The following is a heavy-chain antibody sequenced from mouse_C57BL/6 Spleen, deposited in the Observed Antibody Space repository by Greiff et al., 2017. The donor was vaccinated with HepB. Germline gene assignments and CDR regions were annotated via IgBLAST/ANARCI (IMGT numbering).Heavy chain of an antibody. CDR3: AREGVDYHYFDY. Sequence: QVQLQQPGTELVKPGASVKLSCKASGYTFTSYWMHWVKQRPGQGLEWIGNINPSNGGTNYNEKFKIKATLTVDTSSSTAYMQLSSLTSEDSAVYYCAREGVDYHYFDYWGQGTTLTVSS. CDR2: INPSNGGT. V-gene: IGHV1-53*01. D-gene: IGHD2-4*01. J-gene: IGHJ2*01. CDR1: GYTFTSYW.